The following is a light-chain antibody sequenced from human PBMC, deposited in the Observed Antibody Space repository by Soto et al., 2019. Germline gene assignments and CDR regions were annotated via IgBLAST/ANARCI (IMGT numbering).Light chain of an antibody. CDR1: SSDIGNYNY. V-gene: IGLV2-14*01. CDR3: NSYTSSSTLV. Sequence: QSALTQPASVSGSPGQSITISCTGTSSDIGNYNYVSWYQQHPGKAPNLMIYEVSNRPSGVSNRFSGSKSGNTASLTISGLQAEDEADYYCNSYTSSSTLVFGGGTKLTVL. CDR2: EVS. J-gene: IGLJ2*01.